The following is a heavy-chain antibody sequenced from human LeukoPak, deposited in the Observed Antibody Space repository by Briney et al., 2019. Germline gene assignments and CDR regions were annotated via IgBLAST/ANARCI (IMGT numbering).Heavy chain of an antibody. V-gene: IGHV4-4*07. Sequence: TSETLSLTCTVSGGSISSHYWSWVRRPAGKGLEWIGRIYSGGSNYNPSLKGRVTMPVDTSRNQFSLKLSSVTAADTAVYYCARDLSYSNVWGQGTTVTVS. D-gene: IGHD2-21*01. CDR3: ARDLSYSNV. CDR1: GGSISSHY. CDR2: IYSGGS. J-gene: IGHJ6*02.